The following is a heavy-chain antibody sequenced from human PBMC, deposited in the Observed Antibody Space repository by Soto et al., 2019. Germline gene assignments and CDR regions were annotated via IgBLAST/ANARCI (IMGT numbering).Heavy chain of an antibody. D-gene: IGHD3-3*01. Sequence: EVQLVESGGGLVKPGGSLGLSCGASGFSFNNVWMHWVRQAPGRGLEWVGRIKSKADGETTDYAEPVKGRFTVSRDDSKNTVYLQMNSLKPEDKAVYYCNAYYDLGSGHTPLWGQGNLVTVSS. CDR1: GFSFNNVW. J-gene: IGHJ4*02. CDR3: NAYYDLGSGHTPL. V-gene: IGHV3-15*07. CDR2: IKSKADGETT.